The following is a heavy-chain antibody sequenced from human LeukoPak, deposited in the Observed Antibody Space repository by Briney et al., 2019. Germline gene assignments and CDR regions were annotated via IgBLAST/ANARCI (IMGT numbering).Heavy chain of an antibody. J-gene: IGHJ4*02. CDR2: INQDGSEK. CDR1: EVILGAYW. D-gene: IGHD3-10*01. Sequence: PGGSLRLSCAASEVILGAYWMTSVRGAPGKGLGWGANINQDGSEKYYMDSVKGRFTISRDNAKKSLFLQMNSLTAEDTALYYCVRSLERFGTRDYWGQGTLVTVSS. V-gene: IGHV3-7*01. CDR3: VRSLERFGTRDY.